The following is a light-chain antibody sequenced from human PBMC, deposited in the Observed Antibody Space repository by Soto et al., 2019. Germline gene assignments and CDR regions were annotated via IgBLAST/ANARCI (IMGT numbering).Light chain of an antibody. Sequence: DIQMTQSPSTLSAFVGYRVTITCQASRGISSYLAWYQQKPGKAPKLLVYSASTLQSGVPSRFSGSGSGPDFTLTISSLQPEDSATYFCQQLNSYPQTFGQGTRLEI. V-gene: IGKV1-9*01. CDR2: SAS. J-gene: IGKJ5*01. CDR3: QQLNSYPQT. CDR1: RGISSY.